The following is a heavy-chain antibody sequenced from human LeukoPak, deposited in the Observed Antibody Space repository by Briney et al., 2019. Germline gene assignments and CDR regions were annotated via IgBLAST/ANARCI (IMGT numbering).Heavy chain of an antibody. J-gene: IGHJ4*02. CDR2: INWNGDST. CDR1: GFTFSDYY. V-gene: IGHV3-20*04. Sequence: PGGSLRLSCAASGFTFSDYYMSWIRQAPGKGLEWVSGINWNGDSTGYADSVKGRFTISRDNAKNSLFLQMNSLRAEDTALYYCARAGFTQWGFDYWGQGTLVTVSS. D-gene: IGHD3-16*01. CDR3: ARAGFTQWGFDY.